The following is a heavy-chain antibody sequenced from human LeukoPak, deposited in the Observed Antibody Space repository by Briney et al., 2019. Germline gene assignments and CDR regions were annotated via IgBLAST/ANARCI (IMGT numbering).Heavy chain of an antibody. CDR1: GGSISSYY. V-gene: IGHV4-59*01. Sequence: SETLSLTCTVSGGSISSYYWSWIRQPPGKGLEWIGYIYYSGSTNYNPSLKSRVTISVDTSKNQFSLKLSSVTAADAAVYYCARDRLSRISYGMDVWGQGTTVTVSS. D-gene: IGHD3-3*02. J-gene: IGHJ6*02. CDR2: IYYSGST. CDR3: ARDRLSRISYGMDV.